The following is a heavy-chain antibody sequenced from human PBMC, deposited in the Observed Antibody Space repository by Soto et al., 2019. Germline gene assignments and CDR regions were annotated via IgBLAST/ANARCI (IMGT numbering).Heavy chain of an antibody. V-gene: IGHV1-3*01. CDR3: ARDMVGSIAAPNWFDP. CDR2: INAGNGNT. Sequence: ASVKVSCKASGYTFTSYAMHWVRQAPGQRLEWMGWINAGNGNTKYSQKFQGRVTITTDTSTSTAYMELRSLRSDDTAVYYCARDMVGSIAAPNWFDPWGQGTLVTVSS. CDR1: GYTFTSYA. J-gene: IGHJ5*02. D-gene: IGHD6-6*01.